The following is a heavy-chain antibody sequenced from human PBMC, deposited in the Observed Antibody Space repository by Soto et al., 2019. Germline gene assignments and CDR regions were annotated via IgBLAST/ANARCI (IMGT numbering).Heavy chain of an antibody. CDR3: ARDLYCSSTSRYAHYGMDV. D-gene: IGHD2-2*01. V-gene: IGHV4-4*07. Sequence: PSETLSLTCTVSGGSISSYYWSWIRQPAGKGLEWIGRIYTSGSTNYNPSLKSRVTMSVDTSKNQFSLKLSSVTAADTAVYYCARDLYCSSTSRYAHYGMDVWGQRTTVTFSS. J-gene: IGHJ6*01. CDR2: IYTSGST. CDR1: GGSISSYY.